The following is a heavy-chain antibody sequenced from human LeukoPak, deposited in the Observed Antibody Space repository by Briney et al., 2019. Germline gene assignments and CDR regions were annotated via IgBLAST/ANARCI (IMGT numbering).Heavy chain of an antibody. CDR1: GFTFSSYW. D-gene: IGHD3-10*01. V-gene: IGHV3-7*01. CDR3: AREWNGSGSSTYYFDY. J-gene: IGHJ4*02. CDR2: IKQDGSEK. Sequence: PGGSLRLSCAASGFTFSSYWMSWVRQAPGKGLEWVANIKQDGSEKYYVDSVKGRFTISRDNAKNSLYLQMNSLRAEDTAVYYCAREWNGSGSSTYYFDYWGQGTLVTVSS.